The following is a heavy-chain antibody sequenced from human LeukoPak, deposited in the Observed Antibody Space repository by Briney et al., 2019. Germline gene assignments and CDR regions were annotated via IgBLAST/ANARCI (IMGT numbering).Heavy chain of an antibody. CDR3: ARERYNWNDGGAFDI. Sequence: GASVKVSCKASGCTXTSYGISWVRQAPGQGLEWMGWISAYNGNTNYAQKLQGRVTMTTDTSTSTAYMELRSLRSDDTAVYYCARERYNWNDGGAFDIWGQGTMVTVSS. CDR1: GCTXTSYG. J-gene: IGHJ3*02. D-gene: IGHD1-1*01. CDR2: ISAYNGNT. V-gene: IGHV1-18*01.